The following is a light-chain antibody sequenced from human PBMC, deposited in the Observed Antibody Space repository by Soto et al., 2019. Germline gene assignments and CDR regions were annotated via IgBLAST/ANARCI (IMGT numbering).Light chain of an antibody. CDR1: TSNIGKNT. Sequence: QSVLTQPPSASGTPGQSVTISCSGTTSNIGKNTVNWYQKLPGTAPKLLIYKNDQRPSGVPDRFSGSKSGTSASLAVSGLHSEDEAEYYCAAWDDNLGGFVLFGGGTKLTVL. V-gene: IGLV1-44*01. CDR2: KND. J-gene: IGLJ3*02. CDR3: AAWDDNLGGFVL.